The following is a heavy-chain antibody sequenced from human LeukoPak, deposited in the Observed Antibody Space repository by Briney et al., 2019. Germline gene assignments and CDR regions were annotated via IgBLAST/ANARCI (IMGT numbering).Heavy chain of an antibody. CDR3: ARGSGWNSFDP. CDR2: IYSNGWT. V-gene: IGHV4-61*02. CDR1: GGSISTDLYY. Sequence: SETLSLPCTVSGGSISTDLYYWTWIRQPAGKGLEWIGRIYSNGWTDYNPPLKSRVSISIDTSKNHFSLKMSLATAADTALYYCARGSGWNSFDPWGQGTLVTVSS. D-gene: IGHD6-19*01. J-gene: IGHJ5*02.